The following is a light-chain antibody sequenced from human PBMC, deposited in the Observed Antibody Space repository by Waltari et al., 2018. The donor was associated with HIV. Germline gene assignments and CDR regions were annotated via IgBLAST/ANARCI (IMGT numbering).Light chain of an antibody. Sequence: QSALTQPASVSGSPGQSITISCTGTSSDVGSYNLVSWYQQHPGKAPKVMIYEGSKRPSGVSNRFSGSKSGNTASLTISGLQAEDEADYYCCSYTGSSTRRPYVFGTGTKVTVL. CDR1: SSDVGSYNL. V-gene: IGLV2-23*01. CDR3: CSYTGSSTRRPYV. J-gene: IGLJ1*01. CDR2: EGS.